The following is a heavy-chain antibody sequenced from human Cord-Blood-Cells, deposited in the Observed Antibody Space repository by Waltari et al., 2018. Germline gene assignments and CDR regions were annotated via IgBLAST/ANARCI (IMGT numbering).Heavy chain of an antibody. V-gene: IGHV1-58*01. CDR2: IVVGSGNT. CDR1: GFTFTSSA. J-gene: IGHJ6*02. CDR3: AAGFGREFPPLYYYYGMDV. Sequence: QMQLVQSGPEVKKPGTSVKVSCKASGFTFTSSAVQWVRQARGQRLEWIGWIVVGSGNTNYAQKFQERVTITRDMSTSTAYMELSSLRSEDTAVYYCAAGFGREFPPLYYYYGMDVWGQGTTVTVSS. D-gene: IGHD3-10*01.